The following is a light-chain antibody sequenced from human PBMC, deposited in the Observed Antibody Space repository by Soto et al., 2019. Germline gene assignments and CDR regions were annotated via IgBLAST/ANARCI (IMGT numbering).Light chain of an antibody. Sequence: VMTQSPATLSVSPGERATLSCWASETVATNLAWYQQKPGQAPRLLISGASTRAAGISDRFRGSGSGTEFTLTISSLRSEDSAIYYGQQYFEWPPMTFGQGTKVDIK. CDR3: QQYFEWPPMT. J-gene: IGKJ1*01. CDR1: ETVATN. CDR2: GAS. V-gene: IGKV3-15*01.